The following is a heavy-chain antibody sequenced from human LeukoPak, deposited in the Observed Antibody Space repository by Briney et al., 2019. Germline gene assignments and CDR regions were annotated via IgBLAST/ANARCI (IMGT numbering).Heavy chain of an antibody. CDR2: IYHSGST. Sequence: SETLSLTCAVSGYSLSSGYYWGWIRPPPGKGLEWIGSIYHSGSTYYNPSLKSRVTISVDTSKNQFSLKLSSVTAADTAVYYWACIAADNSVDPWGQGTLVTVSS. CDR3: ACIAADNSVDP. J-gene: IGHJ5*02. CDR1: GYSLSSGYY. V-gene: IGHV4-38-2*01. D-gene: IGHD6-13*01.